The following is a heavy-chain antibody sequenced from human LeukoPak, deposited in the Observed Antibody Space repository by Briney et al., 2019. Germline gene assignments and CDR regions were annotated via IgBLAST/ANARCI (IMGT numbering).Heavy chain of an antibody. J-gene: IGHJ4*02. D-gene: IGHD3-3*01. Sequence: AGGSLRLSCAASGFTFSTYSMTWVRQPPGKGLEWIGSIYYSGSTYYNPSLKSRVTISVDTSKNQFSLKLSSVTAADTAVYYCARGFWSGYYNAKFDYWGQGTLVTVSS. CDR3: ARGFWSGYYNAKFDY. CDR2: IYYSGST. V-gene: IGHV4-39*07. CDR1: GFTFSTYS.